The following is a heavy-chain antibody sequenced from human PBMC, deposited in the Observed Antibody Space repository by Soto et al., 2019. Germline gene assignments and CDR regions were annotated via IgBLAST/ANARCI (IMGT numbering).Heavy chain of an antibody. D-gene: IGHD1-1*01. CDR2: ISANNGNK. CDR3: ARGRYGDY. V-gene: IGHV1-18*01. CDR1: GYDFTTYG. J-gene: IGHJ4*02. Sequence: QVHLVQSGAEVKKPGASVKVSCKGSGYDFTTYGITWGRQAPGQGLEWMAWISANNGNKDYEKKLQGRVTVTRDTSTSTAYMELRSLRSDDTAMYYCARGRYGDYWGQGALVTVSS.